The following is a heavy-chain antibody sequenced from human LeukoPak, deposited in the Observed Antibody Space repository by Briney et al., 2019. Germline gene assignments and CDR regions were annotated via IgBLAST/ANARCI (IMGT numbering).Heavy chain of an antibody. Sequence: ASVKVSCKASGYTFTSYGISWVRQAPGQGLEWMGWISAYNGNTNYAQKLQGRVTMTTDTSTSTAYMELRSLRSDDTAVYYCARDSMLRYCSSRCYYYMDVWGKGTTVTVSS. J-gene: IGHJ6*03. V-gene: IGHV1-18*01. CDR3: ARDSMLRYCSSRCYYYMDV. D-gene: IGHD2-2*01. CDR1: GYTFTSYG. CDR2: ISAYNGNT.